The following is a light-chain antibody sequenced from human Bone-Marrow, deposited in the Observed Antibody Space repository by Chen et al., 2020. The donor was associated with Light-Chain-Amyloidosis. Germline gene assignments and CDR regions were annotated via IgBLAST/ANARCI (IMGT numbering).Light chain of an antibody. Sequence: YVRTQPSSVSVAPGQTATIACGGNNIGSTSVHWYQQTPGQAPLLLVYDDSDRPSGIPERLSRSNSGNTATLPVSSVEAGDDAASYCQVWDRSSDRPVFGGGTKLTVL. CDR1: NIGSTS. CDR2: DDS. CDR3: QVWDRSSDRPV. V-gene: IGLV3-21*02. J-gene: IGLJ3*02.